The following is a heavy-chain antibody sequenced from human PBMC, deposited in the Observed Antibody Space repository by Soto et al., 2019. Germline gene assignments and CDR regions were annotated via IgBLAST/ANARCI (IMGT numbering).Heavy chain of an antibody. CDR3: ARAAPPADY. V-gene: IGHV1-18*04. CDR1: GYTFTSYS. Sequence: QVQLVQSGAEVKKPGASVKVSCKASGYTFTSYSISWVRQAPGQGLEWMGWISAYNGNTNYAQMPQGRVTMTTDTSTNTAYSELRSLTSDDTAVYYCARAAPPADYWGQGTLVTVSS. J-gene: IGHJ4*02. CDR2: ISAYNGNT.